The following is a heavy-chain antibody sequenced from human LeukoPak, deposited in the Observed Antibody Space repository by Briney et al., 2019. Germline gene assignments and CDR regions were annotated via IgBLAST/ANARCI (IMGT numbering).Heavy chain of an antibody. V-gene: IGHV1-2*02. D-gene: IGHD2-2*01. CDR1: GYTFTSYY. CDR3: ARVLYCSSTSCYPKLPGY. Sequence: ASVKVSCKASGYTFTSYYMHWVRQAPGQGLEWMGWINPNSGGTNYAQKFQGRVTMTRDTSISTAYMELSRLRSDDTAVYYCARVLYCSSTSCYPKLPGYWGQGTLVTVSS. CDR2: INPNSGGT. J-gene: IGHJ4*02.